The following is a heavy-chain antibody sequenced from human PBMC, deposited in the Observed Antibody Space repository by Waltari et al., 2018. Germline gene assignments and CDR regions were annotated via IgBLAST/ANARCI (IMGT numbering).Heavy chain of an antibody. CDR1: GFTFYNYA. CDR2: LRGSGGTT. D-gene: IGHD3-10*01. Sequence: EVQLLESGGGLVQRGGSLRLSCAASGFTFYNYAMTWVRQAPGKGLEWVSTLRGSGGTTYYADSVKGRFTISRDNSKNTLFLQMNSLRTEDTAVYSCAKAAAAMVRDYFDYWGQGTLVTVSS. J-gene: IGHJ4*02. V-gene: IGHV3-23*01. CDR3: AKAAAAMVRDYFDY.